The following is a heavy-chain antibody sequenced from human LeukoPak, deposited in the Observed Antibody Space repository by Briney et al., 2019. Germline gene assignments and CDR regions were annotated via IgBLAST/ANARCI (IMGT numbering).Heavy chain of an antibody. Sequence: SETLSLTCSVSGGSIRSSSYYWSWIRQPPGKGLEWIGYIYYSGSTNYNPSLKSRVTISVDTSKNQFSLKLSSVTAADTAVYYCARGTYYYDSSVGYWGQGTLVTVSS. J-gene: IGHJ4*02. V-gene: IGHV4-61*01. CDR1: GGSIRSSSYY. D-gene: IGHD3-22*01. CDR2: IYYSGST. CDR3: ARGTYYYDSSVGY.